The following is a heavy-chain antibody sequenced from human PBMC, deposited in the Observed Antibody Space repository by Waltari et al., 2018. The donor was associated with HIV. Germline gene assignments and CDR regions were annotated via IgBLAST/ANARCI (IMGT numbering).Heavy chain of an antibody. D-gene: IGHD6-6*01. CDR3: VRAGRSSDGFDV. CDR1: GFTFSRYW. V-gene: IGHV3-74*01. CDR2: IESDGAST. Sequence: EVQLVESGGGLVQLGGSLRLSCGASGFTFSRYWMHWVRQAPGKGLVMGSRIESDGASTNYADSVKGRVTISRDNAKNTLSLQMNSLSVEDTAVYYCVRAGRSSDGFDVWGQGTMVTVSS. J-gene: IGHJ3*01.